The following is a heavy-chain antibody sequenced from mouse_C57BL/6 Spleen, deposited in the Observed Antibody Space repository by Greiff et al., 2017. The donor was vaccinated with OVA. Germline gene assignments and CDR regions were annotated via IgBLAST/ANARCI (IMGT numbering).Heavy chain of an antibody. D-gene: IGHD4-1*01. CDR2: IDPSDSYT. CDR1: GYTFTSYW. Sequence: VQLQQPGAELVMPGASVKLSCKASGYTFTSYWMHWVKQRPGQGLEWIGEIDPSDSYTNYNQKFKGKSTLTVDKSYSTAYMQLSSLTSEDSAVYYCARGTGGTGFDYWGQGTTLTVSS. J-gene: IGHJ2*01. V-gene: IGHV1-69*01. CDR3: ARGTGGTGFDY.